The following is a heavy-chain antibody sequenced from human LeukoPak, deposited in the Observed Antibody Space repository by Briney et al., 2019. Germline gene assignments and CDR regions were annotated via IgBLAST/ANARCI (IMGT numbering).Heavy chain of an antibody. D-gene: IGHD3-3*01. J-gene: IGHJ5*02. V-gene: IGHV1-18*03. Sequence: ASVKVSCKASGYTFTSYGISWVRQAPGQGLEWMGWISAYNVNKNYAQKLQGRGTMTTDTSTSTDYMELRSLRSDNMAVDYCAGDPFWGVLRFVEGPHIWFDPWGQGTLVTVSS. CDR3: AGDPFWGVLRFVEGPHIWFDP. CDR2: ISAYNVNK. CDR1: GYTFTSYG.